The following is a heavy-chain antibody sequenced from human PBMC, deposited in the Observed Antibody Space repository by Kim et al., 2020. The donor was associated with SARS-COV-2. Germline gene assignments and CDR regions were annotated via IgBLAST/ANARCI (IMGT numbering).Heavy chain of an antibody. J-gene: IGHJ3*02. V-gene: IGHV5-51*01. D-gene: IGHD6-19*01. CDR1: GYSFTSYW. Sequence: GESLKISCKGSGYSFTSYWIGWVRQMPGKGLEWMGIIYPGDSDTRYSPSFQGQVTISADKSISTAYLQWSSLKASDTAMYYCASLPYSSGWYSGAFDIWGQGTMVTVSS. CDR2: IYPGDSDT. CDR3: ASLPYSSGWYSGAFDI.